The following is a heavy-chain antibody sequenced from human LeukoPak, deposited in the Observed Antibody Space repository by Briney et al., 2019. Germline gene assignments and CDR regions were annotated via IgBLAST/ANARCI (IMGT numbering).Heavy chain of an antibody. J-gene: IGHJ4*02. CDR1: GGSISSSSYY. CDR3: ARTGDSSGYYRNAIDY. D-gene: IGHD3-22*01. CDR2: IYYRGST. Sequence: SETLSLTCTVSGGSISSSSYYWGWIRQPPGKGLEWIGSIYYRGSTYYNPSLRSRITLSLDTSKSQFSLSLSSVTAADTAVYYCARTGDSSGYYRNAIDYWGQGTLVTVSS. V-gene: IGHV4-39*07.